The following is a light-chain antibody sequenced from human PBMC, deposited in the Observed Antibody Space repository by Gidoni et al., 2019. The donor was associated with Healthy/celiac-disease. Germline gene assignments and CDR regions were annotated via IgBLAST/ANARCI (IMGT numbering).Light chain of an antibody. Sequence: QSALTQPASVSGSPGQSITISCTGTSSDVWSYNLVSWYQQHPGKAPKLMIYEGSKRTSGVSNRFSGSKSGNTAYLTISGLQAEDEADYYCCSYAGSSTFHVVFGGGTKLTVL. CDR2: EGS. V-gene: IGLV2-23*03. CDR1: SSDVWSYNL. CDR3: CSYAGSSTFHVV. J-gene: IGLJ2*01.